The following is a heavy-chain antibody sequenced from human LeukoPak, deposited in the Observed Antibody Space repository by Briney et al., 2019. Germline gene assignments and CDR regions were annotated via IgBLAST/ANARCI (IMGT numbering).Heavy chain of an antibody. V-gene: IGHV3-66*01. D-gene: IGHD3-9*01. J-gene: IGHJ4*02. Sequence: PGGSLRLSCAASGFTVSSNYMSWVRQAPGKGLEWVSVIYSGGSTYYADSVKGRFTISRDNSKNTLYLQMNSLRAEDTAVYYCARGSTDILTGYYYFDYWGQGTLATVSS. CDR1: GFTVSSNY. CDR2: IYSGGST. CDR3: ARGSTDILTGYYYFDY.